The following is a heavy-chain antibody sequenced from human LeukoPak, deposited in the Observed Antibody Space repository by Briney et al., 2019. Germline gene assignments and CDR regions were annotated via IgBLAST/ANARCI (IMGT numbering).Heavy chain of an antibody. J-gene: IGHJ3*02. CDR3: ARHSLPGLIRGAFDI. V-gene: IGHV4-59*08. Sequence: SETLSLTCTGSDDSISSYYWSWIRQPPGKGLEWIVYLSYSGSTTYNPSLKSRVTISVDTSKNQFSLKLSSVTAADTAVYYCARHSLPGLIRGAFDIWGQGTMVTVSS. CDR2: LSYSGST. D-gene: IGHD3-16*02. CDR1: DDSISSYY.